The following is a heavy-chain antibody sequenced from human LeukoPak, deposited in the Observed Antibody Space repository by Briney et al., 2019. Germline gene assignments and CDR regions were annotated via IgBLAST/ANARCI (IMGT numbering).Heavy chain of an antibody. CDR2: INAGTGNT. Sequence: ASVKVSCKASGYTFTTYALHWVRQAPGQRLEWMGWINAGTGNTKYSQKFQARVTVTRDTSASTAYMELSSLRSEDTAVYYCARDPIGSRWPYYFDYWGQGTLVTVSS. V-gene: IGHV1-3*01. J-gene: IGHJ4*02. D-gene: IGHD6-13*01. CDR3: ARDPIGSRWPYYFDY. CDR1: GYTFTTYA.